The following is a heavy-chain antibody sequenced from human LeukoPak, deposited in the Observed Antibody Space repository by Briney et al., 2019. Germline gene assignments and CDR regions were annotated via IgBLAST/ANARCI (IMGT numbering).Heavy chain of an antibody. D-gene: IGHD6-13*01. CDR2: IKYDGSEK. V-gene: IGHV3-7*01. CDR3: ARDIEAAGLFFGY. CDR1: GFTFSTYG. J-gene: IGHJ4*02. Sequence: GGSLRLSCAASGFTFSTYGMHWVRQAPGKGLEWVANIKYDGSEKDYVDSVKGRFAISRDNAKNSLYLQMNSLRAEDTAVYYCARDIEAAGLFFGYWGQGTLVTVSS.